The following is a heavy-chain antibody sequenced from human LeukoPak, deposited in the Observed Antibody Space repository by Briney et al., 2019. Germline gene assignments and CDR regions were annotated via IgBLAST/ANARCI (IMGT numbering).Heavy chain of an antibody. V-gene: IGHV4-31*03. Sequence: PSETLSLTCTVSGGSISSGGYYWSWIRQHPGKGLEWIGYIYYSGSTYYNPSLKSRVTLSVDTSKNQFSLKLSSVTAADTAVYYCARGVVYALFDYWGQGTLVTVSS. J-gene: IGHJ4*02. CDR2: IYYSGST. D-gene: IGHD2-8*02. CDR3: ARGVVYALFDY. CDR1: GGSISSGGYY.